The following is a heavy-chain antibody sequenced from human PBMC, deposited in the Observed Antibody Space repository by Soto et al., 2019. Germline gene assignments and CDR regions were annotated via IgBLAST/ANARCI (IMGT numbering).Heavy chain of an antibody. CDR3: ARDRAYCGGDCYYYYYYGMDV. CDR2: INAGNGNT. V-gene: IGHV1-3*01. CDR1: GYTFTSYA. J-gene: IGHJ6*02. D-gene: IGHD2-21*02. Sequence: ASVKVSCKASGYTFTSYAMHWVRQAPGQRLEWMGWINAGNGNTKYSQKFQGRVTITRDTSAGTAYMELSSLRSEDTAVYYCARDRAYCGGDCYYYYYYGMDVWGQGTTVTVSS.